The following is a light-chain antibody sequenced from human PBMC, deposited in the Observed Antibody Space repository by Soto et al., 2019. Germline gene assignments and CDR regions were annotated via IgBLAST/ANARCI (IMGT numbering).Light chain of an antibody. J-gene: IGLJ1*01. CDR1: SSDVGGHNY. V-gene: IGLV2-14*03. CDR2: DVS. Sequence: QSALTQPASVSGSPGQSITISCTGTSSDVGGHNYVSWHQQHPGKAPKLMIYDVSNRPSGVSNRFSGSKSGNTASLTISGLQAEDEADYYCSAYTSSSTLYVFGTGTKVTVL. CDR3: SAYTSSSTLYV.